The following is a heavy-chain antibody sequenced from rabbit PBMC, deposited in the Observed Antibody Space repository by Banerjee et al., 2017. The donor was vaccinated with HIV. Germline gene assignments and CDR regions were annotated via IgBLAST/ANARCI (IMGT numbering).Heavy chain of an antibody. CDR2: IDAGYRAKT. CDR1: GFSFSSSYW. D-gene: IGHD4-1*01. J-gene: IGHJ4*01. Sequence: QEQLEESGGDLVKPEGSLTLTCTASGFSFSSSYWICWVRQAPGKGLEWIACIDAGYRAKTYYASWAKGRFTVSKTSSTTVTLQMTRLTAADTATYFCARDLAGVIGWNFGLWGPGTLVTVS. V-gene: IGHV1S45*01. CDR3: ARDLAGVIGWNFGL.